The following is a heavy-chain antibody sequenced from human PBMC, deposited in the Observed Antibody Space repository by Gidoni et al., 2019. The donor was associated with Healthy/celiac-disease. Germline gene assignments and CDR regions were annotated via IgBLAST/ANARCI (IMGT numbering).Heavy chain of an antibody. V-gene: IGHV4-39*01. Sequence: QLQLQESGPGLVKPSETLSLTCAVSGGSISSSSYYWGWIRQPPGKGLEWIGSIYYSGSTYYNSPLRSRVTISKDTSKNQFSLKLSSVTAADTAVYYCARHWEVRKWGWSFLGGQGTLVTVSS. CDR3: ARHWEVRKWGWSFL. J-gene: IGHJ4*02. CDR1: GGSISSSSYY. CDR2: IYYSGST. D-gene: IGHD1-26*01.